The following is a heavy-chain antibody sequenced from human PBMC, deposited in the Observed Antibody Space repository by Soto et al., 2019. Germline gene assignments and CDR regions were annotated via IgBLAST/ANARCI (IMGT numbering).Heavy chain of an antibody. CDR1: GGSISSYC. D-gene: IGHD6-13*01. CDR3: ARDRASSSFYGMDV. CDR2: IYYSGST. Sequence: SETLSLTCTVSGGSISSYCWSWIRQPPGKGLEWIGYIYYSGSTNYNPSLKSRVTISVDTSKNQFSLKLSSVTAADTAVYYCARDRASSSFYGMDVWGQGTTVTVSS. J-gene: IGHJ6*02. V-gene: IGHV4-59*01.